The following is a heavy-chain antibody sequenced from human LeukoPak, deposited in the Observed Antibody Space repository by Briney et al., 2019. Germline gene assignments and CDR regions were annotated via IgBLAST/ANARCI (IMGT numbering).Heavy chain of an antibody. CDR2: IISSGGYI. CDR3: ASEIIFGSFDY. V-gene: IGHV3-21*01. J-gene: IGHJ4*02. Sequence: GGSLRLSCAASGFTFISYSMNWVRQAPGKGLEWVSSIISSGGYIYYADSVKGRFTISRDNSKNTLYLQMNSLRAEDTAVYYCASEIIFGSFDYWGQGTLVTVSS. D-gene: IGHD3-3*01. CDR1: GFTFISYS.